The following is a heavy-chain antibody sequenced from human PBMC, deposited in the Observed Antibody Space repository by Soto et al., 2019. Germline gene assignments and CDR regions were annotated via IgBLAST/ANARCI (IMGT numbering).Heavy chain of an antibody. D-gene: IGHD2-15*01. V-gene: IGHV4-39*01. CDR1: GVSTRSSSYF. CDR2: IYHSGST. J-gene: IGHJ4*02. CDR3: VRQVKLQAAQPFDF. Sequence: QQQLQESGPGLVKPSETLSLTCSVSGVSTRSSSYFWGWIRQPPGRGPEYIATIYHSGSTSYHPSPKNRVSISVDTSKNQSSLKLTSLTATDTAVYYCVRQVKLQAAQPFDFQGQGTLVTVSS.